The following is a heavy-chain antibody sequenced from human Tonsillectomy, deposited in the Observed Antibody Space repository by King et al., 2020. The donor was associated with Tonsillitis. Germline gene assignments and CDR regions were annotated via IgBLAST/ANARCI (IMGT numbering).Heavy chain of an antibody. J-gene: IGHJ4*02. V-gene: IGHV3-33*05. Sequence: VQLVQSGGGVVQPGRSLRLSCAASGFTFSNYGMHWVRQAPGKGLEWVAVISYDGSNTYYADSVKGRFTISRDNSKNTLYLQMNSLRAEDTAVYYCAGGVDYYGSGDYWGQGTLVTVSS. CDR3: AGGVDYYGSGDY. CDR2: ISYDGSNT. CDR1: GFTFSNYG. D-gene: IGHD3-10*01.